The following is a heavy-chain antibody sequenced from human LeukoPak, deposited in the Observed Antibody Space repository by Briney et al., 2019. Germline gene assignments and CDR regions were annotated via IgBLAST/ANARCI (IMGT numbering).Heavy chain of an antibody. J-gene: IGHJ4*02. Sequence: SETLSLTCTVSGGSISSYYWSWIRQPAGKGLEWIGRIYTGGSTNYNPSLKSRVTMSVDTSKNQFSLKLSSVTAADTAVYYCARVYYDSSGYYYFDYWGQGTLVTVSS. V-gene: IGHV4-4*07. CDR2: IYTGGST. CDR1: GGSISSYY. D-gene: IGHD3-22*01. CDR3: ARVYYDSSGYYYFDY.